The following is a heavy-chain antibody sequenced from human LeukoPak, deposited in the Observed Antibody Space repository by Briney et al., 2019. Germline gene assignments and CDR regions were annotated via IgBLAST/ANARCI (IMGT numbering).Heavy chain of an antibody. CDR3: ATDTFNYDSSGHVDY. J-gene: IGHJ4*02. V-gene: IGHV1-69*04. D-gene: IGHD3-22*01. CDR2: IIPILGIA. CDR1: GGTFIIYA. Sequence: GASVRVSSKASGGTFIIYAISWVRQAPGQGVEWMGRIIPILGIANYAQKFHGIVTITADKSTSTAYMELSSLRSEDTAVYYCATDTFNYDSSGHVDYWGQGTLVTVSS.